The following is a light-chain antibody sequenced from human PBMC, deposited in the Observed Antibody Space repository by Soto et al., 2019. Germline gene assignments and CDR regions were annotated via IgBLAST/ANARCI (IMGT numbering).Light chain of an antibody. Sequence: QSVLTQSPSASASLGASVKLTCTRSSGHSSYAIAWHQQQPEKGPRYLMKLKSDGSHSKGDGIPDRFSGSSSGAERYLTIAGLQSEDEADYYCQPWVTGTVVFGGGTQLTVL. CDR3: QPWVTGTVV. J-gene: IGLJ2*01. CDR2: LKSDGSH. V-gene: IGLV4-69*01. CDR1: SGHSSYA.